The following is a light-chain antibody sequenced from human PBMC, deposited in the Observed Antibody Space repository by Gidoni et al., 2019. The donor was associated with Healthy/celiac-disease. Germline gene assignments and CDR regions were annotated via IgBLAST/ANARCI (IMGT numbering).Light chain of an antibody. J-gene: IGKJ2*01. Sequence: EIVLTQSPGTLSLSPGERATLSCRASQSVSSSYLDWYQQQPSQAPRLLIYGASSRATGIPDRFSGSGSGTDFALTISRLEPEDFEVYYCQQYGSSPRYTFGQGTKLEIK. CDR1: QSVSSSY. CDR3: QQYGSSPRYT. CDR2: GAS. V-gene: IGKV3-20*01.